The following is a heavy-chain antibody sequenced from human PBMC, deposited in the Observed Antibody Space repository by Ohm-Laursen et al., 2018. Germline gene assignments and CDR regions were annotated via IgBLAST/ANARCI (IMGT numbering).Heavy chain of an antibody. CDR2: AYFGGSV. CDR3: ARDSHTRRFDN. J-gene: IGHJ4*02. D-gene: IGHD1-26*01. CDR1: GGTVSSASYS. Sequence: TLSLTCKVSGGTVSSASYSWSWIRQSPGQGLEWFGYAYFGGSVNYNPSIRSRVTISVATSKNQFSLTLTSATAADTAMYYCARDSHTRRFDNWGQGTLVTVSS. V-gene: IGHV4-61*01.